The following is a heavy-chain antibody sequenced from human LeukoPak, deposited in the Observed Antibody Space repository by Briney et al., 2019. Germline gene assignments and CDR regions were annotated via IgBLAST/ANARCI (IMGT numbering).Heavy chain of an antibody. J-gene: IGHJ4*02. CDR2: ISGSSTTI. CDR3: ARDPSRVAAADYFDY. V-gene: IGHV3-48*02. D-gene: IGHD6-13*01. Sequence: GGSLRLSCAASGFSFSTYSMNWVRQAPGKGLEWVSFISGSSTTIYYADSVKGRFTISRDNAKSSLYLQMSSLRDEDTAVYYCARDPSRVAAADYFDYWGQGTLVTVSS. CDR1: GFSFSTYS.